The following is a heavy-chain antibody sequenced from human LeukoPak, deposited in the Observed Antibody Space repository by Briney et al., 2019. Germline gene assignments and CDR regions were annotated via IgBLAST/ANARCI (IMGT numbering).Heavy chain of an antibody. Sequence: GESLKISCKGSGYSFSTYWIAWVRQMPGKGLEWIGIIYPDYSDTRYSPSFQGQVTISADKSINTAYLQWSSLRASDTAMYYCGRGYGSGSYLDQWGQGTLVTVSS. D-gene: IGHD3-10*01. CDR1: GYSFSTYW. CDR2: IYPDYSDT. J-gene: IGHJ4*02. V-gene: IGHV5-51*01. CDR3: GRGYGSGSYLDQ.